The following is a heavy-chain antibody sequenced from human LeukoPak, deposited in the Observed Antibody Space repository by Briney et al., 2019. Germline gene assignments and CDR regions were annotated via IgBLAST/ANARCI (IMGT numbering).Heavy chain of an antibody. Sequence: GGSLRLSCAGSGFIFNNYAMHWVRQPPGKGLEWVSGISWNSGSIDYADSVKGRFTISRDNAKNSLYLQMNSLRAEDTAVYYCARNRVSLRFGESWGQGTLVTVSS. J-gene: IGHJ5*02. V-gene: IGHV3-9*01. CDR2: ISWNSGSI. CDR1: GFIFNNYA. CDR3: ARNRVSLRFGES. D-gene: IGHD3-10*01.